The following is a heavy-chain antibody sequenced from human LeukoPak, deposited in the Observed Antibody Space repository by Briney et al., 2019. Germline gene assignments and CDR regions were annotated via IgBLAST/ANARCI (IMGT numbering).Heavy chain of an antibody. CDR2: IKQDGSEK. CDR3: ARTPTIFGVVITSDY. CDR1: GFTFSNYW. J-gene: IGHJ4*02. V-gene: IGHV3-7*01. D-gene: IGHD3-3*01. Sequence: GGSLRLSCVASGFTFSNYWMTWVRQAPGKGLEWVANIKQDGSEKYYVDSVKGRFTISRDNAKNSLYLQMNSVRAEDTAVYYCARTPTIFGVVITSDYWGQGTLVTVSS.